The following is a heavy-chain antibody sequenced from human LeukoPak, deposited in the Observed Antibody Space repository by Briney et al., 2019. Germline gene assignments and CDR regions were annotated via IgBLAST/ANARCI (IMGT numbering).Heavy chain of an antibody. D-gene: IGHD4-17*01. V-gene: IGHV3-15*01. CDR1: GFTFSSYE. J-gene: IGHJ4*02. Sequence: IPGGSLRLSCAASGFTFSSYEMNWVRQAPGKGLEWVGHIKSKTDGGTTDYVAPVKGRFTISRDDSKDMLYLQMNSLKTEDMAVYYCATEYYGAYNYWGQGTLVTVSS. CDR3: ATEYYGAYNY. CDR2: IKSKTDGGTT.